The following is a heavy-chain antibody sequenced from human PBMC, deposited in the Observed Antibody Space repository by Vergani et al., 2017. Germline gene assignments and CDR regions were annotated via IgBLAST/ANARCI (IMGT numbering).Heavy chain of an antibody. Sequence: QVQLVESGGGVVQPGRSLRLSCAASGFRFSSYGMNWVRQAPGKGLEWVAMTWYEGNNNYYADSVKGRFTISKDISKKMMSLQMNSLRVEDTAVYYCARGGEGIRMVVPSTHLWGQGTQVSVS. CDR1: GFRFSSYG. D-gene: IGHD2-15*01. V-gene: IGHV3-33*01. J-gene: IGHJ4*02. CDR2: TWYEGNNN. CDR3: ARGGEGIRMVVPSTHL.